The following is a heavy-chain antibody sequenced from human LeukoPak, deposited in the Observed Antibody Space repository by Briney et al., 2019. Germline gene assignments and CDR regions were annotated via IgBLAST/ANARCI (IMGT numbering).Heavy chain of an antibody. J-gene: IGHJ5*02. CDR2: INTKSGHT. V-gene: IGHV1-2*02. Sequence: ASVTVSCKPSGYSFTDYYIHWVRQAPGQGLEWMAWINTKSGHTSSARKFQGRVTMTRAPSITTVYMDMAWLTSDDTAIYFCARADFIDAGPYLIGPWGQGTLVTVSS. CDR1: GYSFTDYY. CDR3: ARADFIDAGPYLIGP. D-gene: IGHD3-3*01.